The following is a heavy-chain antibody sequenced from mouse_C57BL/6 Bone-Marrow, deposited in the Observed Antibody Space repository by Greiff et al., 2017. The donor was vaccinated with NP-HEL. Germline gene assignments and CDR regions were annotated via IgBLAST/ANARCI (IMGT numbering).Heavy chain of an antibody. CDR3: ARYEPDPLWYYWYFDV. CDR2: IRNKANGYTT. Sequence: EVHLVESGGGLVQPGGSLSLSCAASGFTFTDYYMSWVRQPPGKALEWLGFIRNKANGYTTEYSASVKGRFTISRDNSQSILYLQMNALRAEDSATYYCARYEPDPLWYYWYFDVWGTGTTVTVSS. V-gene: IGHV7-3*01. J-gene: IGHJ1*03. D-gene: IGHD2-1*01. CDR1: GFTFTDYY.